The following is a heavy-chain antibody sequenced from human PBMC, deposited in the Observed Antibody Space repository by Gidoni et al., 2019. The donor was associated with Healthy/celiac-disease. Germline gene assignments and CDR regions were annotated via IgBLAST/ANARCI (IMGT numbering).Heavy chain of an antibody. CDR3: AKDFSYYDSSGYSYFDY. V-gene: IGHV3-30*18. CDR1: GFTFSSYG. Sequence: QVQLVESGGGVVQPGRSLRLSCAACGFTFSSYGMHWVRQAPGKGLEWVAVISYDGSNKYYADSVKGRFTISRDNSKNTLYLQMNSLRAEDTAVYYCAKDFSYYDSSGYSYFDYWGQGTLVTVSS. D-gene: IGHD3-22*01. J-gene: IGHJ4*02. CDR2: ISYDGSNK.